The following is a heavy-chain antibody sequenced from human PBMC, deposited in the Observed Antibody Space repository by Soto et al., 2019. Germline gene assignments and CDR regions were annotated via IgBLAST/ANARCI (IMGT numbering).Heavy chain of an antibody. CDR2: INSDGSST. V-gene: IGHV3-74*01. J-gene: IGHJ4*02. CDR3: ALVYYYDSSGYFLLPDY. Sequence: EVQLVESGGGLVQPGGSLRLSCAAFGFTFSSYWMHWVRQAPGKGLVWVSRINSDGSSTSYADSVKGRFTISRDNAKNTLYLQMNSLRAEDTAVYYCALVYYYDSSGYFLLPDYWGQGTLVTVSS. D-gene: IGHD3-22*01. CDR1: GFTFSSYW.